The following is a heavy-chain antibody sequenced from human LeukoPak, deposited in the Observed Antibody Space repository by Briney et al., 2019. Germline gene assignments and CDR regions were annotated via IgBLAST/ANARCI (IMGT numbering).Heavy chain of an antibody. J-gene: IGHJ6*02. Sequence: SETLSLTCTVSGGSISSSSYYWGWIRQPPGKGLEWIGSIYYSGSTYYNPSLKSRVTISVDTSKNQFSLKLSSVTAADTAVYYCARGVRDKAYYYYYGMDVWGQGTTVTVSS. CDR2: IYYSGST. CDR3: ARGVRDKAYYYYYGMDV. V-gene: IGHV4-39*07. CDR1: GGSISSSSYY. D-gene: IGHD3-10*01.